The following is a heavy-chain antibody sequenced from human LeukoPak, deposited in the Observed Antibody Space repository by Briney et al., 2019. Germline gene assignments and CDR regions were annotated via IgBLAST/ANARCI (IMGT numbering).Heavy chain of an antibody. V-gene: IGHV3-33*01. CDR1: GFNFTGYG. Sequence: GGSLRLSCAASGFNFTGYGIHRVRQVPGKGLDWVAVIWYDGKNKHYADSVKGRFTISRDTSKNTVYLRMNSLRAEDTAVYYCARVSESGNSDYWGQGTLVTVSS. D-gene: IGHD4-23*01. J-gene: IGHJ4*02. CDR3: ARVSESGNSDY. CDR2: IWYDGKNK.